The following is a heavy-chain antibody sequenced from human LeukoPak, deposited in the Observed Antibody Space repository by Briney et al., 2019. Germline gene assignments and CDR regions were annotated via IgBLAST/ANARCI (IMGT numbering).Heavy chain of an antibody. CDR3: AKDFVVVPGNVNYFDY. Sequence: GGSLRLSCADSGFTFSSYTMSWVRQAPGKGLEWVSAISGSGDNTYYADSVKGRFTVSRDNSKNTLYVQMKSLRAEDTAVYYCAKDFVVVPGNVNYFDYWGQGTLVTVSS. J-gene: IGHJ4*02. V-gene: IGHV3-23*01. CDR2: ISGSGDNT. D-gene: IGHD2-21*02. CDR1: GFTFSSYT.